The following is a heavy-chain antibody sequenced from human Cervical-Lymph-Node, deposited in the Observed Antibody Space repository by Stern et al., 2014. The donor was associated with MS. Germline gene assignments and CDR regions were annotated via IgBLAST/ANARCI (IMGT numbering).Heavy chain of an antibody. Sequence: QVTLKESGPALVKPTQTLTLTCTVSGFSLTTPGMRVTWIRQPPGKALEWLGRIDWDDDTFYNSSLKTRLTISRDTSKDQVILTMADMDPADTATYYCARADRELHDAFDVWGQGTMFTVSS. D-gene: IGHD1-26*01. CDR3: ARADRELHDAFDV. J-gene: IGHJ3*01. V-gene: IGHV2-70*04. CDR2: IDWDDDT. CDR1: GFSLTTPGMR.